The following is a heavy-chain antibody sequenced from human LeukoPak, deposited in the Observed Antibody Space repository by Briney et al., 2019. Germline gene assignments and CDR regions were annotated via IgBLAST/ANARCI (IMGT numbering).Heavy chain of an antibody. CDR1: GGSISSGSYY. D-gene: IGHD3-10*01. V-gene: IGHV4-61*02. J-gene: IGHJ4*01. CDR3: ASGDYGAGSPVMRY. Sequence: SQTLSLTCTVSGGSISSGSYYWSWIRQPAGKGLEWIGRIYTSGSTNYNPSLKSRVTISVDTSKNQFSLKLSSVTAADTAVYYCASGDYGAGSPVMRYWGHGTLVIVSS. CDR2: IYTSGST.